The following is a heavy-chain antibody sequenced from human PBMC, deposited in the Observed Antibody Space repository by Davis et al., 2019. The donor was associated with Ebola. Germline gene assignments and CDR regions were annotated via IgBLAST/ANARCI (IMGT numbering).Heavy chain of an antibody. Sequence: SVKVSCKASGGNFSSYTNSGVRQAPGQGLEWMGRIIPILGIANYAQKFQGRVTITADKSTSTAYMELSSLRSEDTAVYYCARDVGGAAGTDSLGHATLVTVSS. CDR2: IIPILGIA. CDR3: ARDVGGAAGTDS. J-gene: IGHJ5*01. D-gene: IGHD6-19*01. V-gene: IGHV1-69*04. CDR1: GGNFSSYT.